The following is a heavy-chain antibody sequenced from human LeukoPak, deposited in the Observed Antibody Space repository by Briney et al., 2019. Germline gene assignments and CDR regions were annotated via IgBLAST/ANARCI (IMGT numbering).Heavy chain of an antibody. V-gene: IGHV4-59*01. D-gene: IGHD2/OR15-2a*01. CDR3: AQSGNIEYYFDY. CDR1: GGSISGYF. CDR2: IYSSGST. Sequence: SETLSLTCTVSGGSISGYFWNWIRQPPGKGLEWIGYIYSSGSTNYNPSLKSRATISVDTSKNQFSLKLRPVTAADTAIYYCAQSGNIEYYFDYWGRGTLVTVSS. J-gene: IGHJ4*02.